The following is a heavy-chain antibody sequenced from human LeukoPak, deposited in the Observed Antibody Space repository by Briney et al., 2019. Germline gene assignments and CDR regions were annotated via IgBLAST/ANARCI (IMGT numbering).Heavy chain of an antibody. D-gene: IGHD6-6*01. V-gene: IGHV1-69*06. Sequence: ASVKVSCKASGGTFSSYAISWVRQAPGQGLEWMGGIIPIFGTANYAQKFQGRVTITADKSTSTAYMELSSLRSEDTAVYYCARGPVGQLAHYYYMDVWGKGTTVTVPS. CDR1: GGTFSSYA. CDR2: IIPIFGTA. CDR3: ARGPVGQLAHYYYMDV. J-gene: IGHJ6*03.